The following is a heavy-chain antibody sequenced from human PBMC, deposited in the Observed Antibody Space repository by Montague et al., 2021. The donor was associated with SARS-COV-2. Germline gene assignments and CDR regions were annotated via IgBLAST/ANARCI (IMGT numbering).Heavy chain of an antibody. CDR3: ARGMHGLTGTTDAFDI. Sequence: TLSLTCTVSGGSIRSSDNYWSWIRQHPGEGLEWIGYIYSSGTTYYNPSLRSRATISVDTSKKQFSLKLSSVTAADTAVYYCARGMHGLTGTTDAFDIWGQGTMVSVSS. CDR2: IYSSGTT. D-gene: IGHD1-14*01. V-gene: IGHV4-31*03. J-gene: IGHJ3*02. CDR1: GGSIRSSDNY.